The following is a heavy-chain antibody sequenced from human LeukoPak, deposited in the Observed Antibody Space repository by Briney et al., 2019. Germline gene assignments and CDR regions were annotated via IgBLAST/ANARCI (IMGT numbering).Heavy chain of an antibody. CDR1: GFTFDDYG. J-gene: IGHJ3*02. CDR3: ARETDPGFGEFIRAFDI. V-gene: IGHV3-20*04. CDR2: INWNGGST. Sequence: PGGSLRLSCAASGFTFDDYGLSWVRQAPGKGLEWVSTINWNGGSTGYADSVKGRFTISRDNAKNSLYLQMNSLRAEDTAVYYCARETDPGFGEFIRAFDIWGQGTMVTVSS. D-gene: IGHD3-10*01.